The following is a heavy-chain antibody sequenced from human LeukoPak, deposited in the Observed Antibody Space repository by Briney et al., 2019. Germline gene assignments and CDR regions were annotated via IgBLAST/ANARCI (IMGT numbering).Heavy chain of an antibody. V-gene: IGHV4-39*07. CDR3: VRVAVTTNWFDP. D-gene: IGHD4-17*01. Sequence: SETLSLTCIVSGGSISSSSYYWGWLRQPPGKGLEWIGSIYYSGSTYYNPSLKSRVTISVDTSKNQFSLKLSSVTAADTAVYYCVRVAVTTNWFDPWGQGTLVTVSS. J-gene: IGHJ5*02. CDR2: IYYSGST. CDR1: GGSISSSSYY.